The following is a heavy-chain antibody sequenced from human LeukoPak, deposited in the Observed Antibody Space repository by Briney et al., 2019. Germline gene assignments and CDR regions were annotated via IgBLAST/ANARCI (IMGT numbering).Heavy chain of an antibody. V-gene: IGHV3-30*02. CDR3: AKSFSQMTCYMDV. Sequence: PGGSLRLSCEASGDLFNNYGMHWVHQAPGKGLKWVPYIRYDGSNKYYADSVKGRFTISRDNLKNTLFLQMISLRVEDTAVYYCAKSFSQMTCYMDVWGKGTTVTVSS. CDR1: GDLFNNYG. J-gene: IGHJ6*03. D-gene: IGHD2/OR15-2a*01. CDR2: IRYDGSNK.